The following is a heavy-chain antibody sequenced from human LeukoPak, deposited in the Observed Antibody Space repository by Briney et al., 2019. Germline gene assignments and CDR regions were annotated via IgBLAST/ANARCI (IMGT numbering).Heavy chain of an antibody. CDR1: GYTFTSYG. D-gene: IGHD4-23*01. CDR2: ISAYNGNT. V-gene: IGHV1-18*01. CDR3: YRGIYGGNSGGVDY. Sequence: ASVKVSCKASGYTFTSYGISWVRQAPGQGLEWMGWISAYNGNTNYAQKLQGRVTMTTGTSTSTAYMELRSLRSDDTAVYYCYRGIYGGNSGGVDYWGQGTLVTVSS. J-gene: IGHJ4*02.